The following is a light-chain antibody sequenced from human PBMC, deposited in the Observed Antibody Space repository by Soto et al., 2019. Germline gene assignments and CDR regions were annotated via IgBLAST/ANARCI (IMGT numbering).Light chain of an antibody. CDR2: GAS. J-gene: IGKJ1*01. Sequence: SVLTQSPGTLSLSPGERATLCCRAGQSVSSNYLAWYQQKPGQAPRLLIYGASTRATGIPDRFSGSGSGTDFTLTISRLEPEDSAVYYCQQYGSSPTWTFGQGTKVDIK. CDR1: QSVSSNY. CDR3: QQYGSSPTWT. V-gene: IGKV3-20*01.